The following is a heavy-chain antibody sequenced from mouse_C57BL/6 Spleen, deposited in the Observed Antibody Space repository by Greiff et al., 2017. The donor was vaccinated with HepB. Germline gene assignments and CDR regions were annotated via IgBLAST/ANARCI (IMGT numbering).Heavy chain of an antibody. J-gene: IGHJ2*01. V-gene: IGHV1-64*01. CDR2: IHPNSGST. D-gene: IGHD1-1*01. CDR1: GYTFTSYW. CDR3: AREFITTGKNYFDY. Sequence: HVQLQQPGAELVKPGASVKLSCKASGYTFTSYWMHWVKQRPGQGLEWIGMIHPNSGSTNYNEKFKSKATLTVDKSSSTAYMQLSSLTSEDSAVYYCAREFITTGKNYFDYWGQGTTLTVSS.